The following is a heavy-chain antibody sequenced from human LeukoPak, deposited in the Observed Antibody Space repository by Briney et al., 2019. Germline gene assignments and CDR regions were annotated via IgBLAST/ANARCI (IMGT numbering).Heavy chain of an antibody. Sequence: GRSLRLSCAASGFTFSSYAMSGGRQAPAQRVEWVSAISGSGGSTYYADSVKSRFTISRDNSKNTLYLQMNSLRAEDTAVYYCAKDFANWNDYWGQGTLVTASS. CDR1: GFTFSSYA. D-gene: IGHD1-1*01. CDR2: ISGSGGST. V-gene: IGHV3-23*01. CDR3: AKDFANWNDY. J-gene: IGHJ4*02.